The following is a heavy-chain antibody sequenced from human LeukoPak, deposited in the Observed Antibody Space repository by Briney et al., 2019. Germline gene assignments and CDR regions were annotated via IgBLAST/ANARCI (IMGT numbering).Heavy chain of an antibody. D-gene: IGHD6-13*01. CDR3: ARDLSAAAGTS. CDR2: ISGIGGAI. J-gene: IGHJ4*02. Sequence: GGSLRLSCAASGFTFSDYYMSWIRQAPGKGLEWVSQISGIGGAIYYADSVKGRFTISRDNAKNSLYLQMNSLRAEDTAVYYCARDLSAAAGTSWGQGTLVTVSS. V-gene: IGHV3-11*01. CDR1: GFTFSDYY.